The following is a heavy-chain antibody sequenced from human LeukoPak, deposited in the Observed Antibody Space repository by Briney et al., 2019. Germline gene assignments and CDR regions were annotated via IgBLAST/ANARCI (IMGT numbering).Heavy chain of an antibody. J-gene: IGHJ4*02. CDR1: GYTFTSYY. D-gene: IGHD3-3*01. V-gene: IGHV1-46*01. Sequence: ASVTVSCTASGYTFTSYYMHWVRQAPGQGLEWMGIINPSGGSTSYAQKFQGRVTMTRDTSTSTVYMELSSLRSEDTAVYYCARAPITIFGVVSIDYWGQGTLVTVSS. CDR2: INPSGGST. CDR3: ARAPITIFGVVSIDY.